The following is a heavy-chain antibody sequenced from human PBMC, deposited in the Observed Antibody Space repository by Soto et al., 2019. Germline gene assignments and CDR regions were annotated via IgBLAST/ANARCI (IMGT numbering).Heavy chain of an antibody. CDR3: ARADSYYGSGSQPFDY. CDR2: INSAGAAP. V-gene: IGHV3-74*03. Sequence: GGSLRLSCATSGFSFSSYWMHWVRQTPGEGLVWISRINSAGAAPMYADSVKGRFTISRDNAKNILYLQMNSLRADDTAVYYCARADSYYGSGSQPFDYWGQGTLVTVSS. CDR1: GFSFSSYW. D-gene: IGHD3-10*01. J-gene: IGHJ4*02.